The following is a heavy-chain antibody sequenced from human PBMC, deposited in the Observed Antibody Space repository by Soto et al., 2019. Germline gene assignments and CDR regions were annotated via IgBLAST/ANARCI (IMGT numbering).Heavy chain of an antibody. CDR2: ISAYNGNT. V-gene: IGHV1-18*01. Sequence: QVQLVQSGAEVKKPGASVKVSCKASGYTFTSYGISGVRQAPGQGLEWMGWISAYNGNTNYAQKLQGRVTMTTDTSKITAYMELRSLRSDDTAVYDCARDRFYYYSSGYYFDDAFDIWGQGTMVTVSS. CDR1: GYTFTSYG. CDR3: ARDRFYYYSSGYYFDDAFDI. J-gene: IGHJ3*02. D-gene: IGHD3-22*01.